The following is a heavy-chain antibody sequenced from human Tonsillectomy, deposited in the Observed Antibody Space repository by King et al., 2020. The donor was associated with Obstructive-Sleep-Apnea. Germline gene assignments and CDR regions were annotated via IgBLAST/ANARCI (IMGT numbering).Heavy chain of an antibody. Sequence: VQLQESGPGLVKPSETLSLTCTVSGGSISSYYWSWIRQPPGKGLAWIGYIYYIGSTNYNPSLKSRVTISVDTSKNQFSLKLRSVTAADTAVYYCARRLTEAGLYYFDYWGQGTLVTVSS. CDR3: ARRLTEAGLYYFDY. D-gene: IGHD6-13*01. J-gene: IGHJ4*02. V-gene: IGHV4-59*01. CDR1: GGSISSYY. CDR2: IYYIGST.